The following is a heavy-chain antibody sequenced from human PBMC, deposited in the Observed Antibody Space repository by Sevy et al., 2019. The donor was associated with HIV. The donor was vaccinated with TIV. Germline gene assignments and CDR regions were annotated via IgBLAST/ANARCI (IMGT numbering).Heavy chain of an antibody. V-gene: IGHV4-39*01. Sequence: SETLSLTCTVSGGSISSSSYYWGWIRQPPGKGLEWIGGIYYSGSTYYNPSLKSRVTISVDTSKNQFSLKLSSVTAADTAVYYCARRTLYGDGGGIDYWGQGTLVTVSS. CDR2: IYYSGST. CDR3: ARRTLYGDGGGIDY. D-gene: IGHD4-17*01. J-gene: IGHJ4*02. CDR1: GGSISSSSYY.